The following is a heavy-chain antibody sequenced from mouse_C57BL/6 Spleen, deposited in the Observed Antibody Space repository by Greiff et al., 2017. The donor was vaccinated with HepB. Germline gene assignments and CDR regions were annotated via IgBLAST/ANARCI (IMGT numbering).Heavy chain of an antibody. V-gene: IGHV5-9-1*02. D-gene: IGHD2-2*01. J-gene: IGHJ3*01. CDR1: GFTFSSYA. Sequence: EVMLVESGEGLVKPGGSLKLSCAASGFTFSSYAMSWVRQTPEKRLEWVAYISSGGDYIYYADTVKGRFTISRDNARNTLYLQMSSLKSEDTAMYYCTRSPAYGYDVLFAYWGQGTLFTVSA. CDR2: ISSGGDYI. CDR3: TRSPAYGYDVLFAY.